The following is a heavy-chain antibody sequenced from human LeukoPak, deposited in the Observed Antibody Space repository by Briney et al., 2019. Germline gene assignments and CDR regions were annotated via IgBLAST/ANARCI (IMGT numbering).Heavy chain of an antibody. CDR2: ISYRGST. V-gene: IGHV4-59*01. D-gene: IGHD4-17*01. J-gene: IGHJ4*02. CDR3: ARGTTVTTYADD. Sequence: SESLSLTCTVSGGSISSYDWSWIRQPPGKGLEWIGYISYRGSTTYNPSLKSRVTMSVDTSKNQFSLKLISVTAADTAVHYCARGTTVTTYADDWGEGSLVTV. CDR1: GGSISSYD.